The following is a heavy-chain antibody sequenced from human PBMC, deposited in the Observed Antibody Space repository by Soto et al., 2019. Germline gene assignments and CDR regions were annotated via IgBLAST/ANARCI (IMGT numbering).Heavy chain of an antibody. V-gene: IGHV4-31*03. J-gene: IGHJ3*02. CDR3: ARVGSYCDFSGLPRTGAFDM. CDR1: GASISSGTYY. D-gene: IGHD3-3*01. Sequence: QVQLLESGPGLVNPSQALSLTCTVSGASISSGTYYCTWVRQRPGKGLEWIGYISYTGTTYYNPSLKSRLTMSVDTSKNQFSLKLTSVTAADTPVYYCARVGSYCDFSGLPRTGAFDMWGQGTMVTVSS. CDR2: ISYTGTT.